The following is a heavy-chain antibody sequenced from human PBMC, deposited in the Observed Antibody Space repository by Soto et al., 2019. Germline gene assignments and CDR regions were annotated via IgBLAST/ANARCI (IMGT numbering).Heavy chain of an antibody. CDR1: GFTFSNDW. CDR3: TTDEPPRWYPGHYYYYMDV. CDR2: IKSKTDGGTT. J-gene: IGHJ6*03. D-gene: IGHD1-20*01. Sequence: EVQLVESGGGLVKPGGSLRLSCAASGFTFSNDWMSWVRQAPGKGLEWVGRIKSKTDGGTTDYAAPVKGRFTISRDDSKNTLYLHMNSLKTEDTAVYYCTTDEPPRWYPGHYYYYMDVWGKGTTVSVSS. V-gene: IGHV3-15*01.